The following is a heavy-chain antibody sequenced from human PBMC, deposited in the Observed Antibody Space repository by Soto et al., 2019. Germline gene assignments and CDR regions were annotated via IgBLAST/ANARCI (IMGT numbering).Heavy chain of an antibody. V-gene: IGHV4-61*01. Sequence: PSETLSLTCAVSGDSVSNDNYYWSWIRQPPGKGLEWIGYIYYSGTTNYNSYLKSRLSLSVDMSKNQFSLKLASVTAADTAVYFCARSQRGRTAFTFDYWGKGALGTVS. D-gene: IGHD3-16*01. J-gene: IGHJ4*02. CDR1: GDSVSNDNYY. CDR3: ARSQRGRTAFTFDY. CDR2: IYYSGTT.